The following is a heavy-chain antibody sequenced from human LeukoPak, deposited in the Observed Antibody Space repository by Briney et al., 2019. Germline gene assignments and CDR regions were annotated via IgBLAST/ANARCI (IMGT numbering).Heavy chain of an antibody. CDR1: GYTFTIYG. CDR3: ARLKGGAGAFDI. Sequence: GASVKVSCKASGYTFTIYGISWVRQDPGQALEWMGWISAYNGNTNYAQKLQGRVTMTTDTSTSTAYMELRSLRSDDTAVYYCARLKGGAGAFDIWGQGTMVTVSS. V-gene: IGHV1-18*01. J-gene: IGHJ3*02. D-gene: IGHD3-16*01. CDR2: ISAYNGNT.